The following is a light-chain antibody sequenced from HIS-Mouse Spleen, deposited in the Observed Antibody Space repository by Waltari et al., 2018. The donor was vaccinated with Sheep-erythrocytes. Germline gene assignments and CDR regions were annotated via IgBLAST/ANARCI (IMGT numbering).Light chain of an antibody. J-gene: IGLJ1*01. CDR1: SSDVGGYNY. Sequence: QSALTQPRSVSGSPGQSVTISCTGTSSDVGGYNYVSWYQQHPGKAPKLMIYDVSKRPSGVPDRFSGSGSGTDFTLTISSLQAEDVAVYYCQQYYSTPFTFGPGT. CDR2: DVS. V-gene: IGLV2-11*01. CDR3: QQYYSTPFT.